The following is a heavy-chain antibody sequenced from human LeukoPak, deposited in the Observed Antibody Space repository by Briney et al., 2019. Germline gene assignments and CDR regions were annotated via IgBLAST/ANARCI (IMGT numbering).Heavy chain of an antibody. CDR1: GFTFSSCG. Sequence: GGSLRLSCAASGFTFSSCGFNWVRQAPGKGLEWVSSIGPTGTDRYYADSVRGRFTISRDNSKNTLYLQMNSLRAEDTAVYYCAKDIYSPKGYWFDPWGQGTLVTVSS. CDR2: IGPTGTDR. CDR3: AKDIYSPKGYWFDP. D-gene: IGHD2-15*01. J-gene: IGHJ5*02. V-gene: IGHV3-23*01.